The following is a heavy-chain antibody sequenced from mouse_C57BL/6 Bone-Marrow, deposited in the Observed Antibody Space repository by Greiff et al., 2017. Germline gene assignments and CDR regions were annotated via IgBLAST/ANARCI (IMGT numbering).Heavy chain of an antibody. Sequence: DVMLVESGEGLVKPGGSLKLSCAASGFTFSSYAMSWVRQTPEKRLEWVAYISSGGDYIYYADTVKGRFTISRDNARNTLYLQMSSLKSEDTAMYYCTRVYYGNYDYYAMDYWGQGTSVTVSS. J-gene: IGHJ4*01. V-gene: IGHV5-9-1*02. CDR3: TRVYYGNYDYYAMDY. CDR2: ISSGGDYI. D-gene: IGHD2-1*01. CDR1: GFTFSSYA.